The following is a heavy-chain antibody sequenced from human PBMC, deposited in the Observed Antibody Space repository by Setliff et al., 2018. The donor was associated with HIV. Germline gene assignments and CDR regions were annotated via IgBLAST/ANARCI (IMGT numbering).Heavy chain of an antibody. CDR2: INPSGGST. CDR3: ARVRPWNYYGSGSLDY. J-gene: IGHJ4*02. CDR1: GYTFTSYY. D-gene: IGHD3-10*01. V-gene: IGHV1-46*01. Sequence: ASVKVSCKASGYTFTSYYMHWVRQAPGQGLEWMGIINPSGGSTSYAQKFQGRVTMTRDTSTSTVYMELSSLRSEDTAVYYCARVRPWNYYGSGSLDYWGQGTLVTVSS.